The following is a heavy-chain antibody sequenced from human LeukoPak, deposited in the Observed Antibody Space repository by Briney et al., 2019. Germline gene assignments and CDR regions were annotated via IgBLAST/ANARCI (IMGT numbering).Heavy chain of an antibody. J-gene: IGHJ5*02. D-gene: IGHD2-15*01. CDR3: ARGGEDIVVVVAATQFGWFDP. Sequence: PGGSLRLSCAASGFTFSSYAMHWVRQAPGKGLEWVAVISYDGSNKYYADSVKGRFTISRDNSKNTLYLQMNSLRAEDTAVYYCARGGEDIVVVVAATQFGWFDPWGQGTLVTVSS. CDR2: ISYDGSNK. CDR1: GFTFSSYA. V-gene: IGHV3-30*01.